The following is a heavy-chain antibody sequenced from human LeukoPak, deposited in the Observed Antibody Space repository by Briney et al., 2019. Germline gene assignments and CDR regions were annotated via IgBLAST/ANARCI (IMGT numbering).Heavy chain of an antibody. CDR3: ARGRLRYYYDSSGYYYGIRFDY. D-gene: IGHD3-22*01. V-gene: IGHV4-34*01. J-gene: IGHJ4*02. CDR1: GGSFSGCY. Sequence: PSETLSLTCAVYGGSFSGCYWSWIRQPPGKGLEWIGEINHSGSTNYNPSLKSRVTISVDTSKNQFSLKLSSVTAADTAVYYCARGRLRYYYDSSGYYYGIRFDYWGQGTLVTVSS. CDR2: INHSGST.